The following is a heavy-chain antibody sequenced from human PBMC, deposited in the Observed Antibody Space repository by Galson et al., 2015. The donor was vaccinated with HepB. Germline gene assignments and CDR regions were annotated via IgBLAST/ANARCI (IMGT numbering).Heavy chain of an antibody. J-gene: IGHJ5*02. D-gene: IGHD4-17*01. V-gene: IGHV5-51*01. CDR2: IYPGDSDT. CDR3: ARHETSGLFSTVTTGWFDP. Sequence: QSGAEVKKPGESLKISCNGSGYSFTSYWIGWVRQMPGKGLEWMGIIYPGDSDTRYSPSFQGQVTISADKSISTAYLQWSSLKASDTAMYYCARHETSGLFSTVTTGWFDPWGQGTLVTVSS. CDR1: GYSFTSYW.